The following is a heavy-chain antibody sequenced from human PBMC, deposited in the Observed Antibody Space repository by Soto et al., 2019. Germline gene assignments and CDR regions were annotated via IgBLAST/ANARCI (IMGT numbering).Heavy chain of an antibody. CDR2: VSIGGST. V-gene: IGHV3-23*01. D-gene: IGHD2-15*01. CDR3: AKRRGAGGHFDY. CDR1: GFTFISYA. J-gene: IGHJ4*02. Sequence: PGWSLRLSCAASGFTFISYAMGWVRQGPGKGLEWVAVVSIGGSTHYADSVRGRFTISRDNSKNTLSLQMNSLTAEDTAVYFCAKRRGAGGHFDYWGQGALVTVPQ.